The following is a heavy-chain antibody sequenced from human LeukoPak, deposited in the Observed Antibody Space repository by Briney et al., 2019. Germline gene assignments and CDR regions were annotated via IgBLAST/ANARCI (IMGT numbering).Heavy chain of an antibody. CDR3: ARGSGIVVVVAATRLNWFDP. CDR2: INHSGST. D-gene: IGHD2-15*01. CDR1: GGSFSGYY. V-gene: IGHV4-34*01. J-gene: IGHJ5*02. Sequence: SETLSPTCAVYGGSFSGYYWSWIRQPPGKGLEWIGEINHSGSTNYNPSLKSRVTISVDTSKNQFSLKLSSVTAADTAVYYCARGSGIVVVVAATRLNWFDPWGQGTLVTVSS.